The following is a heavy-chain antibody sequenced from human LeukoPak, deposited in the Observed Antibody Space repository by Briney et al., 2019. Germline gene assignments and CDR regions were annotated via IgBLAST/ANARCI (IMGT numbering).Heavy chain of an antibody. Sequence: ASVKVSCKASGGTFSSCAISWVRQAPGQGLEWMGGIIPIFGTANYAQKFQGRVTITADESTSTAYMELSSLRSEDTAVYYCARRARDGYNYTDYWGQGTLVTVSS. CDR2: IIPIFGTA. CDR3: ARRARDGYNYTDY. CDR1: GGTFSSCA. J-gene: IGHJ4*02. D-gene: IGHD5-24*01. V-gene: IGHV1-69*13.